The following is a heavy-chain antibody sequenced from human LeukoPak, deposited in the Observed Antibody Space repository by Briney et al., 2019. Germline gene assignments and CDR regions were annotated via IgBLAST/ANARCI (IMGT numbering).Heavy chain of an antibody. V-gene: IGHV4-34*01. D-gene: IGHD3-3*01. J-gene: IGHJ5*02. CDR3: ARGRVTIFGVVNNWFDP. Sequence: PSETLSLTCAVYGGSFSGYYWSWIRQPPGKGLEWIGEINHSGSTNYNPSLKSRVTISVDTSKNQFSLKLSSVTAADTAVYYYARGRVTIFGVVNNWFDPWGQGTLVTVSS. CDR2: INHSGST. CDR1: GGSFSGYY.